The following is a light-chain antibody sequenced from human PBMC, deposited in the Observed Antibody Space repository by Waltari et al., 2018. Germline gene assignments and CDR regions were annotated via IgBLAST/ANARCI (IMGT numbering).Light chain of an antibody. CDR3: QQYNRWPPIT. J-gene: IGKJ5*01. V-gene: IGKV3D-15*01. CDR2: DAS. Sequence: ETVMTQSPATLSVSPGERATLSCRASQHIYSNLAWYQQKPGQPPRLLIYDASTRATGIPARFTGSGSGTEFTLTISSLQSEDSAVYSCQQYNRWPPITFGQGTRLEIK. CDR1: QHIYSN.